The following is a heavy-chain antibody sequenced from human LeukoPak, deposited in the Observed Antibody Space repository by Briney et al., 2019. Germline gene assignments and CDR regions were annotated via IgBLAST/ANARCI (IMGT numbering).Heavy chain of an antibody. CDR1: GFTFSSYW. J-gene: IGHJ4*02. Sequence: GGSLRLSCAASGFTFSSYWMSWVRQAPGKGLEWVSNIKQDGSEKYYVDSVKGRFTISRDNAKNSLYLQMNSLRAEDTAVYYCARERNVLLWFGELLDYWGQGTLVTVSS. CDR3: ARERNVLLWFGELLDY. V-gene: IGHV3-7*01. CDR2: IKQDGSEK. D-gene: IGHD3-10*01.